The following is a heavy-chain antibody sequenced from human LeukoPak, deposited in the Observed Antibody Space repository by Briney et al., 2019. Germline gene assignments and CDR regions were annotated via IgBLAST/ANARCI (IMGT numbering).Heavy chain of an antibody. J-gene: IGHJ5*02. Sequence: GESLKISRKGSGYSFTTYWIGWVRQMPGKGLEWMGIINPGDSTTKYSPSFQGQVTISADKSISTAYLQWSSLKASDTAMYYCARNAQQQNWFDPWGQEPWSPSPQ. CDR2: INPGDSTT. CDR1: GYSFTTYW. CDR3: ARNAQQQNWFDP. D-gene: IGHD2-2*01. V-gene: IGHV5-51*01.